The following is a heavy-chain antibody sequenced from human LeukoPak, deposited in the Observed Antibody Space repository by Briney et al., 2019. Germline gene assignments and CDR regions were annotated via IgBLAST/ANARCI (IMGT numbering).Heavy chain of an antibody. J-gene: IGHJ6*02. CDR2: IYSGGST. CDR1: GFTVSSNY. CDR3: ARKTYYYDSSGYYYYYGMDV. Sequence: GGSLRLSCAASGFTVSSNYMSWVRQAPGKGLEWVSVIYSGGSTYYADSVKGRFTISRDNSKNTLYLQMNSLRAEDTAVYYCARKTYYYDSSGYYYYYGMDVWGQGTTVTVSS. D-gene: IGHD3-22*01. V-gene: IGHV3-66*01.